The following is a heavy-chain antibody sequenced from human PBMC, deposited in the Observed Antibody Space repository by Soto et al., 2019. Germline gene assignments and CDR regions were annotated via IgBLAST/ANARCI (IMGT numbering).Heavy chain of an antibody. D-gene: IGHD2-2*01. V-gene: IGHV4-59*01. J-gene: IGHJ4*01. CDR3: ARAHAPTLPFDY. CDR2: IFHSGNA. CDR1: GGSIRNVY. Sequence: QVHLQESGPGLVKPLETLSLTCTVSGGSIRNVYWSWIRQPPGKGLEWIGFIFHSGNAKYNPSLKSRVTISVDTSKNQFSLSLYSVTAADTAVYFCARAHAPTLPFDYWGQGTLVTVSS.